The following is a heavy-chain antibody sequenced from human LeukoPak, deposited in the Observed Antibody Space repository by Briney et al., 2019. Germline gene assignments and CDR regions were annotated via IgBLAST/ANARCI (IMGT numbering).Heavy chain of an antibody. J-gene: IGHJ4*02. CDR2: IYYSGST. Sequence: PSETLSLTCTVSGGSISSSSYYWGWIRQPPGKGLEWIGSIYYSGSTYYNPSLKSRVTISVDTSKNQFSLKLSSVTAADTAEYYCARHKHAYYYDSSGYFLDYWGQGTLVTVSS. CDR3: ARHKHAYYYDSSGYFLDY. D-gene: IGHD3-22*01. V-gene: IGHV4-39*01. CDR1: GGSISSSSYY.